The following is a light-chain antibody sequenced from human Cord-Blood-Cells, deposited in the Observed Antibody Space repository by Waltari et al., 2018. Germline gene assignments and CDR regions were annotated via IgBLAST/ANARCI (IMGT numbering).Light chain of an antibody. Sequence: EIVLTQSPGTLSLSSGERATPSCRASQSVRSSYLAWYQQKPGQAPRLLLSGASSRATGIPDRFSGSGSGTDFTLTISRLEPEDFAVYYCQQYGSSPRTFGQGTKVEIK. J-gene: IGKJ1*01. V-gene: IGKV3-20*01. CDR3: QQYGSSPRT. CDR2: GAS. CDR1: QSVRSSY.